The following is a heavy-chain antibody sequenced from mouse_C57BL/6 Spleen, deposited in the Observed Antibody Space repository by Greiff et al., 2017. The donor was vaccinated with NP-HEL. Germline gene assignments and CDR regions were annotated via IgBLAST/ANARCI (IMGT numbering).Heavy chain of an antibody. J-gene: IGHJ2*01. CDR2: IDPSDSYT. Sequence: VQLQQPGAELVMPGASVKLSCKASGYTFTSYWMHWVKQRPGQGLEWIGEIDPSDSYTNYNQKFKGKSTLTVDKSSSTAYMQLSSLTSEDSAVYYCARRNYYGSSFFDYWGHGTTLTVSS. D-gene: IGHD1-1*01. V-gene: IGHV1-69*01. CDR1: GYTFTSYW. CDR3: ARRNYYGSSFFDY.